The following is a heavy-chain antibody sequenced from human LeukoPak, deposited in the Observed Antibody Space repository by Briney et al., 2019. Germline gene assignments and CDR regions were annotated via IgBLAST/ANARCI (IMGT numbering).Heavy chain of an antibody. CDR3: ARATYYYDSSGHPGDAFDI. CDR2: ISSSGSTI. J-gene: IGHJ3*02. V-gene: IGHV3-11*01. Sequence: GGSLRLSCAASGFTFSDYYMSWIRQAPGKGLEWVSYISSSGSTIYYADSVKGRFTISRDNAKNSLYLQMNSLRAEDTAVYYCARATYYYDSSGHPGDAFDIWGQGTMVTVSS. D-gene: IGHD3-22*01. CDR1: GFTFSDYY.